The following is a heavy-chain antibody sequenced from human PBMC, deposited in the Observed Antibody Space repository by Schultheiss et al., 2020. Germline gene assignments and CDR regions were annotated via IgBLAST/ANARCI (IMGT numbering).Heavy chain of an antibody. CDR1: GFTFSSYW. J-gene: IGHJ2*01. CDR3: AREHYGWYFDL. V-gene: IGHV3-21*01. Sequence: GESLKISCAASGFTFSSYWMSWVRQAPGKGLEWVSSISSSSSYIYYADSVKGRFTISRDNAKNSLYLDMNSLRAEDTAVYYCAREHYGWYFDLWGRGTLVTVSS. D-gene: IGHD4-17*01. CDR2: ISSSSSYI.